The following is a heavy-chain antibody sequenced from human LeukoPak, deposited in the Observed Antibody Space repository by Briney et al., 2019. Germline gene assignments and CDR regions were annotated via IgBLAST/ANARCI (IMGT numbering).Heavy chain of an antibody. CDR1: GGSISSSSYY. Sequence: SETLSLTCTVSGGSISSSSYYWGWIRQPPGKGLEWIGSIYYSGSTYYNPSLKSRVTISVDMSKNQFSLKLSSVTAADTAVYYCAGPGATTARAAFDIWGQGTMVTVSS. D-gene: IGHD4-17*01. CDR3: AGPGATTARAAFDI. V-gene: IGHV4-39*01. J-gene: IGHJ3*02. CDR2: IYYSGST.